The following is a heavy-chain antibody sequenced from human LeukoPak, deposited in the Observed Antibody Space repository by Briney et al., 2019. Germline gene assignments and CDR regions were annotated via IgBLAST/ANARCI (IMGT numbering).Heavy chain of an antibody. CDR2: INERGSET. D-gene: IGHD2-15*01. Sequence: GGSLRLSCAASGFIFSNHWMTWVRQAPGKGLEWVANINERGSETYYADYVRGRFTISRDNTKKSLFLQLNSLSVEDTAMYYCAKDYSFSNFNWGQGTLVTVSS. V-gene: IGHV3-7*01. CDR3: AKDYSFSNFN. CDR1: GFIFSNHW. J-gene: IGHJ4*02.